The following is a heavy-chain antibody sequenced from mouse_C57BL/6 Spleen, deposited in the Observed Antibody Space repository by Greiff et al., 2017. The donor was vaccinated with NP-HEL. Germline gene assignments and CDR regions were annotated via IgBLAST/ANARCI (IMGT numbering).Heavy chain of an antibody. J-gene: IGHJ2*01. CDR3: TRSPITTVVAGVDY. D-gene: IGHD1-1*01. Sequence: EVQLQESGTVLARPGASVKMSCKTSGYTFTSYWMHWVKQRPGQGLEWIGAIYPGNSDTSYNQKFKGKAKLTAVTSASTAYMELSSLTNEDSAVYYCTRSPITTVVAGVDYWGQGTTLTVSS. CDR1: GYTFTSYW. CDR2: IYPGNSDT. V-gene: IGHV1-5*01.